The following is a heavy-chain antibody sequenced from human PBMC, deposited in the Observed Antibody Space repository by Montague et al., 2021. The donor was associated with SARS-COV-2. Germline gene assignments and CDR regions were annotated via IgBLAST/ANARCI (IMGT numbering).Heavy chain of an antibody. CDR3: ARTGYSSGWHSFDY. Sequence: SETLSLTCAVSGGSISSINWWSWVRQPPGKGLEWIGEIYHSGSTNYNPSLMSRVIISVDKSKNQFSLKLSSVTAADTAVYYCARTGYSSGWHSFDYWGQGTLVTVSS. CDR2: IYHSGST. J-gene: IGHJ4*02. V-gene: IGHV4-4*02. D-gene: IGHD6-19*01. CDR1: GGSISSINW.